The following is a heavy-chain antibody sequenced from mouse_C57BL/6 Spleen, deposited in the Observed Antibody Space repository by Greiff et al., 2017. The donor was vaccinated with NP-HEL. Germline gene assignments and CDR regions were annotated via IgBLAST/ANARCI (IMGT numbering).Heavy chain of an antibody. V-gene: IGHV5-6*01. Sequence: EVQRVESGGDLVKPGGSLKLSCAASGFTFSSYGMSWVRQTPDKRLEWVATISSGGSYTYYPDSVKGRFTISRDNAKNTLYLQMSSLKSEDTAMYYCARQITTAYFDYWGQGTTLTVSS. D-gene: IGHD1-2*01. J-gene: IGHJ2*01. CDR3: ARQITTAYFDY. CDR1: GFTFSSYG. CDR2: ISSGGSYT.